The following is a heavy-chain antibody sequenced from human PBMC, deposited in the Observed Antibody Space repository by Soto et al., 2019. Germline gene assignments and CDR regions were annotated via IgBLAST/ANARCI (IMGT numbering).Heavy chain of an antibody. CDR1: GGSFSSYA. CDR2: LIVILGTT. Sequence: QVPLVQSGAEVRKPGSSVKVSCQSFGGSFSSYAFSWVRQAPGQGLEWMGGLIVILGTTNYAQKFKGRVTFTADESTSTAYMEVSSLESEDTAMYYCASGYYDSSGFSIDYWGQGTQVTVSA. CDR3: ASGYYDSSGFSIDY. V-gene: IGHV1-69*01. J-gene: IGHJ4*02. D-gene: IGHD3-22*01.